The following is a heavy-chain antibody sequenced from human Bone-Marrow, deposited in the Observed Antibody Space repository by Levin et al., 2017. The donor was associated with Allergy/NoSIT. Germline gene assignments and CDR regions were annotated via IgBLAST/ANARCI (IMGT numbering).Heavy chain of an antibody. J-gene: IGHJ6*03. CDR2: ISGSGGST. CDR1: GFTFSSYA. CDR3: AKLSLGYQLLSVDGENYYMDV. D-gene: IGHD2-2*01. Sequence: GESLKISCAASGFTFSSYAMSWVRQAPGKGLEWVSAISGSGGSTYYADSVKGRFTISRDNSKNTLYLQMNSLRAEDTAVYYCAKLSLGYQLLSVDGENYYMDVWGKGTTVTVSS. V-gene: IGHV3-23*01.